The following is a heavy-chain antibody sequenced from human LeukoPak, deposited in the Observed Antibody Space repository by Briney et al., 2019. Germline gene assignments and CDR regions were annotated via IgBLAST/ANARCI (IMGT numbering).Heavy chain of an antibody. J-gene: IGHJ4*02. V-gene: IGHV3-66*01. CDR3: ARSTVLPPYYYDSSGYSETDY. D-gene: IGHD3-22*01. CDR2: IYSGGST. Sequence: PGGSLRLSCAASGFTVSSNYMSRVRQAPGKGLEWVSVIYSGGSTYYADSVKGRFTISRDNSKNTLYLQMNSLRAEDTAVYYCARSTVLPPYYYDSSGYSETDYWGQGTLVTVSS. CDR1: GFTVSSNY.